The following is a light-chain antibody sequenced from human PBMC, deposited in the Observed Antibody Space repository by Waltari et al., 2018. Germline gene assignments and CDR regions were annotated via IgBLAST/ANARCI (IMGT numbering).Light chain of an antibody. CDR3: QQYNDWPLT. V-gene: IGKV3-15*01. CDR2: GAS. J-gene: IGKJ1*01. Sequence: EIVMTQSPATLSPSPGERVTLSCRASQSVNSSLAWYQQKPGQAPTLLIYGASTRATGIPARFSGSGSATEFTLTISSLQSEDFAVYYCQQYNDWPLTFGQGTKVEIK. CDR1: QSVNSS.